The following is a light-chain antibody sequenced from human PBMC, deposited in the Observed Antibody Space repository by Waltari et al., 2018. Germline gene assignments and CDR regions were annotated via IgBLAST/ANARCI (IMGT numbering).Light chain of an antibody. CDR2: AGS. J-gene: IGLJ1*01. V-gene: IGLV2-23*01. CDR3: CSYAGSSTYV. Sequence: QSALTHPASVSGSPGQSITISCTGTSSYVGNYNLVFWYQQHPGKAPKLMISAGSKRPSGVSNRFSGSKSGNTASLTISGLQAEDEADYYCCSYAGSSTYVFGTGTKVTVL. CDR1: SSYVGNYNL.